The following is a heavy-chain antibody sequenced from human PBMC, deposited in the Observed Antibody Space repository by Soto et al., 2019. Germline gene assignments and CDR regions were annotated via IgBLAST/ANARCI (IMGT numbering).Heavy chain of an antibody. CDR1: GFTFSNAW. D-gene: IGHD3-10*01. CDR2: IKSKTDGGTT. Sequence: EVQLVESGGGLVKPGGSLRLSCAASGFTFSNAWMSWVRQAPGKGLEWVGRIKSKTDGGTTDYAAPVKGRFTISRDDSKNTLYLQMNSLKTEDTAVYYCTTDVVRGVIIPGGYCGQGTLVTVSS. J-gene: IGHJ4*02. V-gene: IGHV3-15*01. CDR3: TTDVVRGVIIPGGY.